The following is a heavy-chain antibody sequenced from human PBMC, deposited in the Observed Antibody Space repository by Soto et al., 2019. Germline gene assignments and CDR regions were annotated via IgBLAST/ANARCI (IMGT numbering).Heavy chain of an antibody. CDR3: TSLSLNKRYDY. CDR1: GFTFSGSA. J-gene: IGHJ4*02. D-gene: IGHD3-9*01. Sequence: GGSLRLSCAGSGFTFSGSAMHWVRQASGKGLEWVGRIRSKANSYATAYAASVKGRFTISRDDSKNTAYLQMNSLKTEDTAVYYCTSLSLNKRYDYWGQGTLVTVSS. V-gene: IGHV3-73*01. CDR2: IRSKANSYAT.